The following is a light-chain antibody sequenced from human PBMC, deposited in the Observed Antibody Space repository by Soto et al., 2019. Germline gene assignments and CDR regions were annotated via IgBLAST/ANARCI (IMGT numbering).Light chain of an antibody. CDR2: ENN. CDR3: AGSDGSRQGFV. J-gene: IGLJ1*01. Sequence: QSALTQPPSASGAPGQRVTISCSGSAPNIGRDPVNWYQQVPGTAPKLLIYENNHRPSGVPDPFSGSESGTSASLVISGPQSVNEAEYFSAGSDGSRQGFVFGAGTK. CDR1: APNIGRDP. V-gene: IGLV1-44*01.